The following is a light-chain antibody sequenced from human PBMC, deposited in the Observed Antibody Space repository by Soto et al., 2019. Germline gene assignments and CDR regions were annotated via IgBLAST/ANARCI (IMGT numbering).Light chain of an antibody. CDR2: GAS. V-gene: IGKV3-20*01. Sequence: ETVLTQSPGTLSLSPGERATLSCRASQTIRSNYLAWYRQTPGQAPRLLIYGASNRATGIADRFSGSGSGTDFTLIISRLEPEDFALYYCHQYYRNPRTFGQGTKLEIK. CDR1: QTIRSNY. J-gene: IGKJ2*01. CDR3: HQYYRNPRT.